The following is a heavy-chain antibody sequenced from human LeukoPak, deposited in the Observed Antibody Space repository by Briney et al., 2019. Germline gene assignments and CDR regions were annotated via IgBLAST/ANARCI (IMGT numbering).Heavy chain of an antibody. V-gene: IGHV3-23*01. Sequence: GGSLRLSCAASGFTFSSYVITWVRQAPGKGLEWVSAISDTGRSIYYADSVKGRFTISRDNAKNSLYLQMNSLRAEDTAVYYCARESPGGSGSNDYWGQGTLVTVSS. CDR2: ISDTGRSI. D-gene: IGHD3-10*01. CDR1: GFTFSSYV. CDR3: ARESPGGSGSNDY. J-gene: IGHJ4*02.